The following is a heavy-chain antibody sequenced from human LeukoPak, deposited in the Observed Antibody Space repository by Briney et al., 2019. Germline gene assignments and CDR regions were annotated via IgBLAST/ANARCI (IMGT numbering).Heavy chain of an antibody. J-gene: IGHJ6*02. CDR1: GLTFSSYD. Sequence: PGGSLRLSCAASGLTFSSYDMHWVRQATGKGLESVSAIGTAGDTYYPGSVKGRFTISRENAKNSLYLQMNSLRAGDTAVYYCARDGRGAAAGTGYYYYYGMDVWGQGTTVTVSS. D-gene: IGHD6-13*01. CDR2: IGTAGDT. CDR3: ARDGRGAAAGTGYYYYYGMDV. V-gene: IGHV3-13*01.